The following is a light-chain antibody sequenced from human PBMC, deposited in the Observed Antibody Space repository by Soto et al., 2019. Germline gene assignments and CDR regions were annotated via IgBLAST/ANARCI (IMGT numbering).Light chain of an antibody. CDR2: GAS. V-gene: IGKV3-15*01. J-gene: IGKJ1*01. Sequence: IVMTQSPATLSVSPLEIAAPSCRASQSVGSNLAWYQQKPGQAPRLLIYGASTRATGIPARFSGSGSGTEFTLTISSLQSEDFAVYYCHQSNDWWTFGQGTKVDI. CDR1: QSVGSN. CDR3: HQSNDWWT.